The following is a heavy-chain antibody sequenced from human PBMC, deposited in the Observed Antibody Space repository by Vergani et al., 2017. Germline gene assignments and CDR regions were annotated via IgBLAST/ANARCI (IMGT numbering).Heavy chain of an antibody. Sequence: QVQLVQSGAEVKKPGASVKVSCKASGYTFTSYYMHWVRQAPGQGLEWMGIINPSGGSTSYAQKFQGRVTMTRDTSTSTVYMELGSLRSEDAAVYYCARAQKVGTVNYWGQGTLVTVSS. J-gene: IGHJ4*02. D-gene: IGHD4-17*01. CDR1: GYTFTSYY. CDR2: INPSGGST. V-gene: IGHV1-46*03. CDR3: ARAQKVGTVNY.